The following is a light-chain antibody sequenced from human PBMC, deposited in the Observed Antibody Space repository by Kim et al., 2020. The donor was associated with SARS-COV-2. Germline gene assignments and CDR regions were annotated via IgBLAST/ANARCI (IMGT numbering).Light chain of an antibody. CDR3: QQYHNWPPWT. J-gene: IGKJ1*01. CDR1: QSVNRT. Sequence: SPGERATLSCRAGQSVNRTLAWYQQKPGQAPRLLIYDASTRATGIPARFSGSGSGTEFTLTISGLQSEDFAVYYCQQYHNWPPWTFGQGTKVDIK. V-gene: IGKV3-15*01. CDR2: DAS.